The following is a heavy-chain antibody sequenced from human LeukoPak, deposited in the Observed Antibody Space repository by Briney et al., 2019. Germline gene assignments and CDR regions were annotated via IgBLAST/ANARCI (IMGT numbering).Heavy chain of an antibody. CDR1: GYTFTSYY. V-gene: IGHV1-24*01. D-gene: IGHD3-9*01. CDR2: FDPEDGEI. J-gene: IGHJ3*02. CDR3: AIRDPTDNILTGPGAFDI. Sequence: ASVKVSCKASGYTFTSYYMHWVRQAPGKGLEWMGGFDPEDGEIIYAQKFQGRVTMTEDTSTDTAYMDVSSLRSEDTAVYYCAIRDPTDNILTGPGAFDIWGQGTMVTVSS.